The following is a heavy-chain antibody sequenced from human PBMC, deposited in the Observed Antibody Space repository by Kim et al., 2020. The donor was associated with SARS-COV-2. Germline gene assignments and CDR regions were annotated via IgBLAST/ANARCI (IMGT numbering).Heavy chain of an antibody. Sequence: GGSLRLSCAASGFTFSSYSMNWVRQAPGKGLEWVSSISSSSSYIYYADSVKGRFTISRDNAKNSLYLQMNSLRAEDTAVYYCARVAYCGCDCYSGGAFDIWGQGTMVTVSS. V-gene: IGHV3-21*01. CDR3: ARVAYCGCDCYSGGAFDI. CDR1: GFTFSSYS. J-gene: IGHJ3*02. D-gene: IGHD2-21*01. CDR2: ISSSSSYI.